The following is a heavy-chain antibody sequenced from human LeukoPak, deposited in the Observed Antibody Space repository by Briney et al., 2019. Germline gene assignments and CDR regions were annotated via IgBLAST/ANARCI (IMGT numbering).Heavy chain of an antibody. CDR3: ARDAIVRDYSNSDY. V-gene: IGHV1-2*02. CDR2: INPNSGGT. Sequence: GASVKVSCKASGYTFTGYYIHWVRKPPGQGHEWLGWINPNSGGTNYAQKFQGRVTMTRDMSISTAYMELSRLTSDDTAVYYCARDAIVRDYSNSDYWGQGTLVTVSS. CDR1: GYTFTGYY. D-gene: IGHD4-11*01. J-gene: IGHJ4*02.